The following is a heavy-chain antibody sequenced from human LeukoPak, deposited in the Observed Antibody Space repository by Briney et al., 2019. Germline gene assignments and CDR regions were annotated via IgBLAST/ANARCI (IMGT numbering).Heavy chain of an antibody. CDR3: AKEFMVEQLVFRVCAFDI. V-gene: IGHV3-52*01. CDR2: IKCDGSEK. J-gene: IGHJ3*02. CDR1: GFTFTSSW. Sequence: GGSLKLSCAASGFTFTSSWMHWVCQAPEKGLEWVADIKCDGSEKYYVDSVKGRLTISRDNAKNSLYLQVNSLRAEDTAVYYCAKEFMVEQLVFRVCAFDIWGQGTTVTVSS. D-gene: IGHD6-6*01.